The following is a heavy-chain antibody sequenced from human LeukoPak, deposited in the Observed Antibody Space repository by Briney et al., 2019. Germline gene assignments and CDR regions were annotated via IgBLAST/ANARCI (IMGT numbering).Heavy chain of an antibody. D-gene: IGHD3-3*01. J-gene: IGHJ4*02. Sequence: GGSLRLSCAASGFTFSSYSMNWVRQAPGKGLEWVSSISSSSSYIYYADSVKGRFTISRDNTKNSLYLQMNSLRAEDTAVFYCARDQYDTWSRRGNFDSWGQGTLVIVSS. V-gene: IGHV3-21*04. CDR2: ISSSSSYI. CDR3: ARDQYDTWSRRGNFDS. CDR1: GFTFSSYS.